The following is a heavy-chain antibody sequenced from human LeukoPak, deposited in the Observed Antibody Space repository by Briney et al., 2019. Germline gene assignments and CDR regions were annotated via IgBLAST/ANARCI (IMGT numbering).Heavy chain of an antibody. J-gene: IGHJ6*03. CDR3: ARMKRGQRYYYMDV. CDR1: GGSISSYY. D-gene: IGHD6-25*01. Sequence: SETLSLTCTVSGGSISSYYWSWIRQPPGKGLEWIGYIYYGGSTNYNPSLKSRVTISVDTSKNQFSLKLSSVTAADTAVYYCARMKRGQRYYYMDVWGKGTTVTVSS. V-gene: IGHV4-59*01. CDR2: IYYGGST.